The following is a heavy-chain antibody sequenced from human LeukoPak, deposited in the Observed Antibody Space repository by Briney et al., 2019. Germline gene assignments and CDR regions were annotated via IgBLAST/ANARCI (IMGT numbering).Heavy chain of an antibody. Sequence: GGSLRLSCAASGFTFNNYWMSWVRQAPGKGLEWVANIKQDGSEKYYVDTVKGRLTISRDNAKNSLYLQMNSLRAEDMAVYYCARDSTYYDFRSGYLNWFDPWGQGTLVTVSS. D-gene: IGHD3-3*01. CDR2: IKQDGSEK. CDR3: ARDSTYYDFRSGYLNWFDP. CDR1: GFTFNNYW. J-gene: IGHJ5*02. V-gene: IGHV3-7*01.